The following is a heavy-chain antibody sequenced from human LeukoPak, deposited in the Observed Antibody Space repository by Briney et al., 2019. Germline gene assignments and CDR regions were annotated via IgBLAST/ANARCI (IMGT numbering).Heavy chain of an antibody. Sequence: QPGGSLRPSCAASGFTFSSYWMHWVRQAPGKGLEWVGRIKTNAGGGTTDYAAPVKGRITISRDDSMNTLYLQMNSLEPEDTAVYYCVWSGLNWFGLWGQGTLVTVSS. CDR2: IKTNAGGGTT. D-gene: IGHD3-3*01. V-gene: IGHV3-15*01. CDR3: VWSGLNWFGL. J-gene: IGHJ5*02. CDR1: GFTFSSYW.